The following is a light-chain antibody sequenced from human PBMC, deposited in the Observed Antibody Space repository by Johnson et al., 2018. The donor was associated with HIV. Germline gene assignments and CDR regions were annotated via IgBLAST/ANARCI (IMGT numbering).Light chain of an antibody. Sequence: QSLLTQPPSVSAAPGQKVTISCSGSSSNIGNNYVSWYQQVPGTAPKLLIYDNNRRPSGIPDRFSGSKSGTSATLGITGLQTGDEADYYCGTWDSSLGVFGTGTKVTVL. J-gene: IGLJ1*01. CDR3: GTWDSSLGV. V-gene: IGLV1-51*01. CDR1: SSNIGNNY. CDR2: DNN.